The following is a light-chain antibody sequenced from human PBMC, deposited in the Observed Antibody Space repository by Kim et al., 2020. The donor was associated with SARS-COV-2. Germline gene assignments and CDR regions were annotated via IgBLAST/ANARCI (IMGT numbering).Light chain of an antibody. Sequence: PGERATLSCRASQSVSNSYLAWYQQKPGQAPRLRIYGASSRATGIPDRFSGSGSGTDFTFSISRLEPEDFAVYYCQQYGSSPLTFGGGTKVDIK. CDR3: QQYGSSPLT. CDR1: QSVSNSY. J-gene: IGKJ4*01. CDR2: GAS. V-gene: IGKV3-20*01.